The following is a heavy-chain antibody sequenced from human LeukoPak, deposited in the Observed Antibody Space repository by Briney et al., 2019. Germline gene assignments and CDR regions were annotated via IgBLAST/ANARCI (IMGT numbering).Heavy chain of an antibody. J-gene: IGHJ6*02. V-gene: IGHV4-59*01. CDR1: GGSISSYY. CDR3: ARTTPPGYCSSTSCSLDYYYGMDV. CDR2: IYYSGST. Sequence: ASETLSLTCTVSGGSISSYYWSWIRQPPGKGLEWIGYIYYSGSTNYNPSLKSRVTISVDTSKNQFSLKLSSVTAADTAVYYCARTTPPGYCSSTSCSLDYYYGMDVWGQGTTVTVSS. D-gene: IGHD2-2*01.